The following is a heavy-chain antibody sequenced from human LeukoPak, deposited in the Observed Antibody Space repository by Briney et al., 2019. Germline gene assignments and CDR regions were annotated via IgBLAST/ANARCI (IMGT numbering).Heavy chain of an antibody. Sequence: PGGSLRLSCVASRFSLSDYAMHWVRQSPGKGLEWVAVISYDGSNKYYADSVKGRFTISRDNSKNTLYLQMNSLRAEDTAVYYCARGPYSSSWLEYFQHWGQGTLVTVSS. V-gene: IGHV3-30*19. CDR2: ISYDGSNK. D-gene: IGHD6-13*01. CDR1: RFSLSDYA. CDR3: ARGPYSSSWLEYFQH. J-gene: IGHJ1*01.